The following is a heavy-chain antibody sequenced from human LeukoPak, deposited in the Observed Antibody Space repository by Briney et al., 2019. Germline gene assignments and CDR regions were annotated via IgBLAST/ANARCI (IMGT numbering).Heavy chain of an antibody. Sequence: GGSLRLSCAASGFIFSSFWMSWVRQAPGKGPEWVTNIKQDGSEKYYVDSVKGRFTISRDNAKNSLYLQMNSLRAEDTAVYYCARGGLHDYGDYWGQGTLVTVSS. V-gene: IGHV3-7*01. D-gene: IGHD5-24*01. J-gene: IGHJ4*02. CDR3: ARGGLHDYGDY. CDR2: IKQDGSEK. CDR1: GFIFSSFW.